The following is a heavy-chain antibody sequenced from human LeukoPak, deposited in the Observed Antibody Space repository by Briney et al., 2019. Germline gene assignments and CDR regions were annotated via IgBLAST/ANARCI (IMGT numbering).Heavy chain of an antibody. CDR1: GFTFSSYA. V-gene: IGHV3-23*01. CDR3: ARTMGGYSNSDY. Sequence: GGSLRLSCAASGFTFSSYAMSWVRQAPGKGLEWVSAISGSGGSTYYADSVKGRYTISRDNAKNSLFLQMNSLRAEDTAVYYCARTMGGYSNSDYWGQGTLVTVST. CDR2: ISGSGGST. D-gene: IGHD6-13*01. J-gene: IGHJ4*02.